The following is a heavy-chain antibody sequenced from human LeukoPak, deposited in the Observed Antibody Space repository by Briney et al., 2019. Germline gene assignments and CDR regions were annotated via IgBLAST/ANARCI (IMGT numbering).Heavy chain of an antibody. CDR2: IYYSGST. J-gene: IGHJ4*02. V-gene: IGHV4-59*01. D-gene: IGHD6-13*01. CDR1: GGSNSSYY. CDR3: ASSYSSSRFDY. Sequence: SETLALTGTVSGGSNSSYYWSWIRQPPGKGLEWIGYIYYSGSTNYNPSLKSRVTISVDTSKNQFSLKLSSVTAADTAVYYCASSYSSSRFDYWGQGTLVTVSS.